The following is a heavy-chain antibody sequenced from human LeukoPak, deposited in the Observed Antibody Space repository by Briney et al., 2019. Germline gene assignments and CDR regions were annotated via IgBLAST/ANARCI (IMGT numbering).Heavy chain of an antibody. J-gene: IGHJ5*02. V-gene: IGHV1-69*05. CDR3: ARDIAVAGFESYNWFDP. CDR1: GGTFSTYA. Sequence: GSSGKVSCKASGGTFSTYAISWVRQAPGQRLEWRGGIITIFGKANYSQKFQGRVTITTDESTSTAYMELSSLRSEDTAVYYCARDIAVAGFESYNWFDPWGQGTLVTVSS. D-gene: IGHD6-19*01. CDR2: IITIFGKA.